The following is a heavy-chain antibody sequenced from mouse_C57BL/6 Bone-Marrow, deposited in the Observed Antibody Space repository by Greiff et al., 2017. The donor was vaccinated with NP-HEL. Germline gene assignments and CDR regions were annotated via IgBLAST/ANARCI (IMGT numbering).Heavy chain of an antibody. V-gene: IGHV2-6*01. Sequence: VKLMESGPGLVAPSQSLSITCTVSGFSLTSYGVDWVRQSPGKGLEWLGVIWGVGSTNYNSALKSRLSISKDNSKSQVFLKMNSLQTDDTAMYYCASGPGSSSFAYWGQGTLVTVSA. J-gene: IGHJ3*01. CDR3: ASGPGSSSFAY. D-gene: IGHD1-1*01. CDR1: GFSLTSYG. CDR2: IWGVGST.